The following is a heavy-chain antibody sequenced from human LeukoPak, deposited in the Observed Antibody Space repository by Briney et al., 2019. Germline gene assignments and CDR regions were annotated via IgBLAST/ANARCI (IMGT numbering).Heavy chain of an antibody. CDR1: GYTFTGYY. Sequence: ASVKVSCKASGYTFTGYYMHWVRQAPGQGLEWMGWINPNSGGTNYAQKFQGRVTITADKSTSTAYMELSSLRSEDTAVCYCARDGELATNYYYYYGMDVWGQGTTVTVSS. D-gene: IGHD5-24*01. CDR2: INPNSGGT. V-gene: IGHV1-2*02. CDR3: ARDGELATNYYYYYGMDV. J-gene: IGHJ6*02.